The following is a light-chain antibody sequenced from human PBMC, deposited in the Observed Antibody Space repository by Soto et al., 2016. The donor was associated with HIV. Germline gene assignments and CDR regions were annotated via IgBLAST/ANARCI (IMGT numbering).Light chain of an antibody. CDR1: QGISNY. J-gene: IGKJ4*01. CDR3: QKYNGAPALT. Sequence: DIQMTQSPSSLSASVGDRVTITCRASQGISNYLAWYQQKAGKAPKLLISAASTLESGVPSRFRGSGSGTGFTLTITSLQPEDVATYYCQKYNGAPALTFGGGTKVEIK. CDR2: AAS. V-gene: IGKV1-27*01.